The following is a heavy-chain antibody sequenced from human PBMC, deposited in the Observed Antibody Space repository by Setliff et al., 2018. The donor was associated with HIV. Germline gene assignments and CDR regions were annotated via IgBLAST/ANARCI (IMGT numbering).Heavy chain of an antibody. CDR3: AREAKFRYYYYMDV. CDR2: INAGNGNT. CDR1: GYTFTSYA. V-gene: IGHV1-3*01. Sequence: ASVKVSCKASGYTFTSYAMHWVRQAPGQRLEWMGWINAGNGNTKYSQKFQGRVTITRDTSASTAYIELRSLRSEETGVYYCAREAKFRYYYYMDVWGKGTTVTVSS. J-gene: IGHJ6*03.